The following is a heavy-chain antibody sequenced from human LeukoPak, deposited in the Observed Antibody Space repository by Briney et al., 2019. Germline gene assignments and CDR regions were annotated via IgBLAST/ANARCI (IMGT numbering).Heavy chain of an antibody. V-gene: IGHV3-21*01. CDR2: ISSSSSYI. CDR3: ARVPGYSSGWFDY. CDR1: GFTFSSYS. D-gene: IGHD6-19*01. Sequence: GGSLRLSCAASGFTFSSYSMNWVRQAPGKGLEWVSSISSSSSYIYYADSVKGRFTISRDNAKNSLYLQMNSLRAEDTAVYYCARVPGYSSGWFDYWGQGTLVTVSS. J-gene: IGHJ4*02.